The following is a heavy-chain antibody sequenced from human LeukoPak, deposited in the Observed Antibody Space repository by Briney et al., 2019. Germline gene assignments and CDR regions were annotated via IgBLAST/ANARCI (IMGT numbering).Heavy chain of an antibody. CDR3: IRTRYYYDSSGRILDY. Sequence: GGSLTLSCTASGFTFGDYAMRCVRQAPGKGLEWVGFIRSKLYGGTTEHAASVKGRFTISRDDSKSIAYLQMNSLKTEDTAMYFCIRTRYYYDSSGRILDYWGQGTLVTVSS. CDR1: GFTFGDYA. CDR2: IRSKLYGGTT. D-gene: IGHD3-22*01. V-gene: IGHV3-49*04. J-gene: IGHJ4*02.